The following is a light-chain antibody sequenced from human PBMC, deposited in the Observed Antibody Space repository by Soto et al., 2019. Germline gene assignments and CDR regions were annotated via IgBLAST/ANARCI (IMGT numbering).Light chain of an antibody. CDR1: QSISSH. Sequence: DIQMTQSPSSLSASVGDRVTITCRASQSISSHLNWYQQKPGKAPKLLIYAASSLQSGVPSRFSGSGSGTDFTLTISSLQPADSATYYCKQSDSTLLTFGGGTKVEIK. CDR3: KQSDSTLLT. V-gene: IGKV1-39*01. CDR2: AAS. J-gene: IGKJ4*01.